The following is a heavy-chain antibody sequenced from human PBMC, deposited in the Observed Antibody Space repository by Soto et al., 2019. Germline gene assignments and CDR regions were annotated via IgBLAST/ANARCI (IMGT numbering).Heavy chain of an antibody. J-gene: IGHJ4*02. V-gene: IGHV3-30*03. CDR1: GFTFSSYG. CDR3: AGGYGLNYFDY. D-gene: IGHD1-1*01. Sequence: QVQLVESGGGVVQPGRSLRLSCAASGFTFSSYGMHWVRQAPGKGLEWVAVISYDGTNKYYADSVKGRFTISRDNSKNTLYLQMNSLRAEDTAVYYWAGGYGLNYFDYWGQGTLVTVSS. CDR2: ISYDGTNK.